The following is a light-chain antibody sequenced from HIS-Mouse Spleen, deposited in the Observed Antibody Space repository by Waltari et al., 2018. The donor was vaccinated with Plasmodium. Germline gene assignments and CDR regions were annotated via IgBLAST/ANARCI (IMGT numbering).Light chain of an antibody. CDR2: GAS. CDR3: QQYNNWPIT. J-gene: IGKJ5*01. V-gene: IGKV3-15*01. Sequence: EIVMTQSPATLSVSPGERATLSCSASPSVSSNLAWYQQKPGQAPRLLIYGASTRATSIPARFSGSGSGTEFTLTISSMQSEDFAVYYCQQYNNWPITFGQGTRLEIK. CDR1: PSVSSN.